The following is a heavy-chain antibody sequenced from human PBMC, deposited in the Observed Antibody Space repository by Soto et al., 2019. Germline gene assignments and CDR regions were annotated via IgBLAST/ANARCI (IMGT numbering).Heavy chain of an antibody. CDR1: GGSFSGYY. V-gene: IGHV4-34*01. D-gene: IGHD2-15*01. Sequence: SETLSLTCAVYGGSFSGYYWTWIRQPPGTGLEWIGEINHSGSTNYNPSLKSRVTISVDTSKNQFSLKLSSVTAADTAVYYCARRRPHIVVVVAATLGWFDPWGQGTLVTVSS. J-gene: IGHJ5*02. CDR3: ARRRPHIVVVVAATLGWFDP. CDR2: INHSGST.